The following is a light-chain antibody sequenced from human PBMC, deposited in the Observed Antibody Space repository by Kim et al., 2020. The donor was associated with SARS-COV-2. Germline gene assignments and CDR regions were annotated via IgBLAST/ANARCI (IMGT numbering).Light chain of an antibody. CDR3: QQANSFPRT. CDR2: AAS. CDR1: QGIVRW. Sequence: ASVGDRVTITCRASQGIVRWLAWYQKKPGKAPKLLIYAASILRTEVPSRFSGGRSGTDFTLTISSLQPEDFATYFCQQANSFPRTFGGGTKVDIK. V-gene: IGKV1-12*01. J-gene: IGKJ4*01.